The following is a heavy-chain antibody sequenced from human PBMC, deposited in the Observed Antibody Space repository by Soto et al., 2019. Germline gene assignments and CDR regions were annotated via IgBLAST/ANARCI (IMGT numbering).Heavy chain of an antibody. D-gene: IGHD3-22*01. CDR2: IYSGGST. Sequence: GGSLRLSCAASGFTFSSNYMSWVRQAPGKGLEWVSVIYSGGSTYYADSVKGRFTISRDNSKNTLYLQMNSLRAEDTAVYYCARDKVGSDSSGWSDAFDIWGQGTMVTVSS. CDR3: ARDKVGSDSSGWSDAFDI. V-gene: IGHV3-53*01. CDR1: GFTFSSNY. J-gene: IGHJ3*02.